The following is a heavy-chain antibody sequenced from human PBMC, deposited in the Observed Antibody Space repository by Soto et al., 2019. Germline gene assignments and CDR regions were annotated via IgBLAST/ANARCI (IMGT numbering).Heavy chain of an antibody. D-gene: IGHD6-19*01. Sequence: PGESLKISCKGSGYSFTSYWISWVRQMPGKGLEWMGRIDPSDSYTNYSPSFQGHVTISADKSISTAYLQWSSLKVSDTAMYYCASPRAVAGMRFGMDVWGQGTTVTVSS. V-gene: IGHV5-10-1*01. CDR2: IDPSDSYT. CDR1: GYSFTSYW. J-gene: IGHJ6*02. CDR3: ASPRAVAGMRFGMDV.